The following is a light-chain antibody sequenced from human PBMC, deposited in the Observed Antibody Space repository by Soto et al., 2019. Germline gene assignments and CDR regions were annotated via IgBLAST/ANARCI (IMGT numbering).Light chain of an antibody. CDR2: LKSAGRH. CDR1: SGHSSYD. V-gene: IGLV4-69*01. J-gene: IGLJ2*01. CDR3: QTWGTGYVV. Sequence: QLVLTQSPSASASLGASVKLTCTLSSGHSSYDIAWHQQQPGKGPRYLMNLKSAGRHNKGDGVPDRFSGSSSGAERYLTISRLQSEDEADYYCQTWGTGYVVFGGGTQLTVL.